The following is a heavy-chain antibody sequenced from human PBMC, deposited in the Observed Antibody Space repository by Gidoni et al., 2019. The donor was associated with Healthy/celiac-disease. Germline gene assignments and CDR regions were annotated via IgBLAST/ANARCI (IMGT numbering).Heavy chain of an antibody. CDR3: AREVYYYDSSGYHDY. D-gene: IGHD3-22*01. CDR1: GFTFSSYG. CDR2: IWYDGSNK. J-gene: IGHJ4*02. Sequence: QVQLVESGGGVVQPGRSLRLSCAASGFTFSSYGMHWVRQAPGKGLAWVAVIWYDGSNKYYADSVKGRFTISRDNSKNTLYLQMNSLRAEDTAVYYCAREVYYYDSSGYHDYWGQGTLVTVSS. V-gene: IGHV3-33*01.